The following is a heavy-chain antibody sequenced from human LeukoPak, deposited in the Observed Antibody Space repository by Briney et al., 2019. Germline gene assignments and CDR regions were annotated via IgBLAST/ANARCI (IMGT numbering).Heavy chain of an antibody. D-gene: IGHD3-3*01. CDR3: ARGPGAVIDY. J-gene: IGHJ4*02. V-gene: IGHV4-61*02. CDR1: GGSISSGSYY. CDR2: IYTSGST. Sequence: SETLSLTCTVSGGSISSGSYYWSWIRQPAGKGLEWIGRIYTSGSTNYNPSLKSRVTMSVDTSKNQFSLKVSSVTAADTAVYYCARGPGAVIDYWAREPWSPSPQ.